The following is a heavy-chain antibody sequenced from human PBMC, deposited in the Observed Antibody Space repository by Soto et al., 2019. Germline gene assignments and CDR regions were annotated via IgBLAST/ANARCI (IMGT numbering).Heavy chain of an antibody. Sequence: QVHLQESGPGLVKPSQTLSLTCTVSGDSISSGSSYWSWIRQHPGKGLEWIGYFHYSGGTHYNPSFKRRATLSEDTSKNQFSLKLSSVTAADTAVYYCARGDQLWSFDYWGQGTLVTVSS. CDR1: GDSISSGSSY. CDR2: FHYSGGT. CDR3: ARGDQLWSFDY. J-gene: IGHJ4*02. V-gene: IGHV4-31*03. D-gene: IGHD5-18*01.